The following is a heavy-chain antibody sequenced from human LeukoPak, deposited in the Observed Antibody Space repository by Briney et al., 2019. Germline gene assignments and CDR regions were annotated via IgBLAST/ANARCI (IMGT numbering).Heavy chain of an antibody. CDR2: ISGSGGST. V-gene: IGHV3-23*01. Sequence: GGSRRLSCAASGFTFSSYAMSWVRQAPGKGLEWVSIISGSGGSTFYADSVEGRFTISRDNSKNTLYLQMNSLRAEGTAVYYCATALVPAAIQMKFANWGQGTLVTVSS. J-gene: IGHJ4*02. CDR1: GFTFSSYA. CDR3: ATALVPAAIQMKFAN. D-gene: IGHD2-2*02.